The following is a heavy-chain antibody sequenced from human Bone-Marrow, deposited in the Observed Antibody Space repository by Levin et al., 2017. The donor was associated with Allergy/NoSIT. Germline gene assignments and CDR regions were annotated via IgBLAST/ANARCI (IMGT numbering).Heavy chain of an antibody. CDR1: GFTFSNSA. CDR2: IRGSGVNT. CDR3: AKDLHSSNV. D-gene: IGHD6-13*01. Sequence: GGSLRLSCAASGFTFSNSAMIWVRQSPGKGLEWLSGIRGSGVNTFYADSVKGRFTISRDNSKNMLYLQMNSLRAEDTAMYYCAKDLHSSNVWGQGTLVTVSS. J-gene: IGHJ4*02. V-gene: IGHV3-23*01.